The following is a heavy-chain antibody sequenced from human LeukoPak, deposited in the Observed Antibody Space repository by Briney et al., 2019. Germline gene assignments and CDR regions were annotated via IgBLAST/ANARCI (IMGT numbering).Heavy chain of an antibody. CDR2: IYYSGST. D-gene: IGHD6-13*01. V-gene: IGHV4-59*01. CDR1: GGSISSYY. CDR3: AREGRGAAAGMDY. Sequence: PETLSLTCTVSGGSISSYYWSWIRQPPGKGLEWIGYIYYSGSTNYNPSLKSRVTISVDTSKNQFSLNLSSVTAADTAVYYCAREGRGAAAGMDYWGQGTLVTVSS. J-gene: IGHJ4*02.